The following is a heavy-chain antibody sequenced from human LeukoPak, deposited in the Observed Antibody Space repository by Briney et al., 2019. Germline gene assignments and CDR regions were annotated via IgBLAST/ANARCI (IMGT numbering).Heavy chain of an antibody. CDR3: TRVSSTSLHH. J-gene: IGHJ1*01. V-gene: IGHV5-51*01. CDR1: GYRFTSYW. Sequence: GESLQISGKGAGYRFTSYWICWVRHMPGKGLEWMGIIYPSDSDTTYSPSFQGQVTISADKSISTAYLQWSSLKASDTAMYYCTRVSSTSLHHWGQCTLVTVSS. CDR2: IYPSDSDT. D-gene: IGHD2-2*01.